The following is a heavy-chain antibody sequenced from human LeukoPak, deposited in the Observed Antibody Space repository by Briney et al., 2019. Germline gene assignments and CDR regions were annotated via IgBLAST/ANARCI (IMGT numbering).Heavy chain of an antibody. J-gene: IGHJ4*02. CDR2: IRGSGGST. D-gene: IGHD3-3*01. Sequence: LGGSLRVSCGAAGYTFSSYVVSWVRQAPGHGLEWVSTIRGSGGSTYYAASVKGRFTISRDNPKNTLSLQMNSLRAEDTAVYYCAKGSAYADFWGQGTLVTVSS. CDR1: GYTFSSYV. V-gene: IGHV3-23*01. CDR3: AKGSAYADF.